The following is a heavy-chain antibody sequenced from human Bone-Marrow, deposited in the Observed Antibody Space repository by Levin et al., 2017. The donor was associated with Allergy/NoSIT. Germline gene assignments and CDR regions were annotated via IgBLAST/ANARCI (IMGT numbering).Heavy chain of an antibody. V-gene: IGHV4-34*01. CDR1: GGSFSGYY. Sequence: SETLSLTCAVYGGSFSGYYWSWIRQPPGKGLEWIGEINHSGSTNYNPSLKSRVTISVDTSKNQFSLKLSSVTAADTAVYYCARVRSLKVRGVIATYYFDYWGQGTLVTVSS. CDR2: INHSGST. D-gene: IGHD3-10*01. J-gene: IGHJ4*02. CDR3: ARVRSLKVRGVIATYYFDY.